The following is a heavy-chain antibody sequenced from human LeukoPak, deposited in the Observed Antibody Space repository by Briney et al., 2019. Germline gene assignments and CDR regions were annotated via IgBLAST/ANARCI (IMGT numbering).Heavy chain of an antibody. V-gene: IGHV4-34*01. Sequence: SETLSLTCAVYGGSFSGYYWSWIRQPPGKGLEWIGEINHSESTNYNPSLKSRVTISVDTSKNQFSLKLSSVTAADTAVYYCARGRSVLRYFDWLPRAYYFDYWGQGTLVTVSS. CDR1: GGSFSGYY. J-gene: IGHJ4*02. CDR2: INHSEST. CDR3: ARGRSVLRYFDWLPRAYYFDY. D-gene: IGHD3-9*01.